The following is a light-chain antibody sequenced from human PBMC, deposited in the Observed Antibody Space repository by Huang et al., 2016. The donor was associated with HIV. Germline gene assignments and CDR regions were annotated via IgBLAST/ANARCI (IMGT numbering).Light chain of an antibody. CDR2: AAS. CDR3: LQDHSYPLT. Sequence: AILMTQSPSSLSASVGDRVTITCRASQGIRNDLGWYQQKPGKAPRLLIYAASSLQSGVPSRCSGSGSGTDFTLTIGGLQPEDFATYYCLQDHSYPLTFGGGTKVEIK. V-gene: IGKV1-6*01. CDR1: QGIRND. J-gene: IGKJ4*01.